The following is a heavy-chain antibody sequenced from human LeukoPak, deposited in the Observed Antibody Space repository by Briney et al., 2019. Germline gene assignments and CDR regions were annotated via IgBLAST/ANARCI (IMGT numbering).Heavy chain of an antibody. CDR1: GGSFSGYY. CDR2: INHSGST. J-gene: IGHJ4*02. Sequence: SETLSLTCAVYGGSFSGYYWSWIRQPPGKGLEWIGEINHSGSTNYNPSLKSRVTMSVDTSKNQFSLKLSSVTAADTAVYYCARAGNYYGSGSYGKAYFDYWGQGTLVTVSS. CDR3: ARAGNYYGSGSYGKAYFDY. D-gene: IGHD3-10*01. V-gene: IGHV4-34*01.